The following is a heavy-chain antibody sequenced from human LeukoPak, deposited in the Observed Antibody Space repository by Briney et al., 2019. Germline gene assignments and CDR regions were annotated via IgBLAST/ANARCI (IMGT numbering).Heavy chain of an antibody. Sequence: GGSLRLSCTASGFSFSSYEMNWVRQAPGKGLEWISYISASGTLTHYADSVEGRFTISRDNARNSVYLHMNSLRVDDTAVYYCAREVREDYDNGGRIYRRWWYFDLWGRGTLVTVSS. CDR3: AREVREDYDNGGRIYRRWWYFDL. J-gene: IGHJ2*01. V-gene: IGHV3-48*03. CDR1: GFSFSSYE. CDR2: ISASGTLT. D-gene: IGHD4-23*01.